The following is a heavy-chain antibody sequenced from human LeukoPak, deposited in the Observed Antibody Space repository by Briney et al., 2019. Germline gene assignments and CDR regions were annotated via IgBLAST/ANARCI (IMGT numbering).Heavy chain of an antibody. Sequence: GGSLRLSCAASGFTFSDHYMDWVRQAPGKGLEWISYINSNSDTVHYSNSVEGRFTISRDNAKNSLYLQMNSLRAEDTAMYYCARDQAAYYDRSGYHYSSTAAAFDIWGQGTVVTVSS. V-gene: IGHV3-11*04. J-gene: IGHJ3*02. CDR1: GFTFSDHY. D-gene: IGHD3-22*01. CDR3: ARDQAAYYDRSGYHYSSTAAAFDI. CDR2: INSNSDTV.